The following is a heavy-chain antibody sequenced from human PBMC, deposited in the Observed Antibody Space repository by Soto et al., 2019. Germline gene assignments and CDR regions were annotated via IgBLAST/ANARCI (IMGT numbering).Heavy chain of an antibody. V-gene: IGHV4-31*03. D-gene: IGHD4-17*01. J-gene: IGHJ4*02. CDR3: ARGRYGDGYFDY. CDR2: IYYSGST. Sequence: QVQLQESGPGLVKPSQTLSLTCTVSGGSISSGGYYWSWIRQHPGKGLEWIGYIYYSGSTYYNPSLKSRVTISVDTSKNQFSLKLSSVTAAYTAVYYCARGRYGDGYFDYWGQGTLVTVSS. CDR1: GGSISSGGYY.